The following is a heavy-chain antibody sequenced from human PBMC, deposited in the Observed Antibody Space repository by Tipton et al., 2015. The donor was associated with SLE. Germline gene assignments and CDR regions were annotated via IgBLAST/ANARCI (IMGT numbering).Heavy chain of an antibody. CDR2: IYTGRIYSSGSI. V-gene: IGHV4-61*02. CDR3: ARHLVDYYYYMDV. D-gene: IGHD6-6*01. Sequence: TLSLTCVVHGGSISSGSYYWSWIRQSAGKGLEWIGRIYTGRIYSSGSINYNPSLKSRVTISVDTSKNQFSLKLSSVTAADTAVYYCARHLVDYYYYMDVWGKGTTVTVSS. CDR1: GGSISSGSYY. J-gene: IGHJ6*03.